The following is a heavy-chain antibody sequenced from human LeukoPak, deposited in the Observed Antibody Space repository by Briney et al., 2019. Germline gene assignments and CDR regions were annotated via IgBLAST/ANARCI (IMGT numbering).Heavy chain of an antibody. CDR1: GFTFSSYW. D-gene: IGHD2-2*01. CDR2: IKQDASEK. Sequence: GGSLRLSCAASGFTFSSYWMSWVRQAPGKGLEWVANIKQDASEKYYVDSVKGRFTISRDNAKNSLYLQMNSLRAEDTAVYYCARDQRYCSSSSCPWEPFDYWGQGTLVTVSS. V-gene: IGHV3-7*05. CDR3: ARDQRYCSSSSCPWEPFDY. J-gene: IGHJ4*02.